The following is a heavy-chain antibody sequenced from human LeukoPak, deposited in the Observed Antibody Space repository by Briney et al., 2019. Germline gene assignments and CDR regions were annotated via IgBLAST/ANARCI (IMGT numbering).Heavy chain of an antibody. CDR2: ISSSANTI. V-gene: IGHV3-48*03. CDR1: GFTFSSYE. J-gene: IGHJ4*02. D-gene: IGHD3-10*01. CDR3: ARDSVSFSYGSGSYLFDY. Sequence: GGSLRLSCAASGFTFSSYEMNWVRQAPGKGLEWVSYISSSANTIYYADSVKGRFTISRDNAKNSLYLQMNSLRAEDTAVYYCARDSVSFSYGSGSYLFDYWGQGTLVIVSS.